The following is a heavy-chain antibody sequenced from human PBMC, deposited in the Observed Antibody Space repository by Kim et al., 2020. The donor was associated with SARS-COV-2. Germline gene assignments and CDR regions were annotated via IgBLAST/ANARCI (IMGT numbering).Heavy chain of an antibody. J-gene: IGHJ6*02. Sequence: GGSLRLSCAASGFTFSDYYMSWIRQAPGKGLEWVSYISSSSSYTNYADSVKGRFTISRDNAKNSLYLQMNSLRAEDTAVYYCARWGGGRNYDFWSGYYYYGMDVWGQGTTVTVSS. CDR3: ARWGGGRNYDFWSGYYYYGMDV. CDR2: ISSSSSYT. V-gene: IGHV3-11*06. D-gene: IGHD3-3*01. CDR1: GFTFSDYY.